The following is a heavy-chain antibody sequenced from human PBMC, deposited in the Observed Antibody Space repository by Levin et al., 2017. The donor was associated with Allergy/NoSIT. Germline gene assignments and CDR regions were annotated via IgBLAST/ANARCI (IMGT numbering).Heavy chain of an antibody. V-gene: IGHV3-21*01. CDR3: ARLLCTNGVCLYREGAFDI. D-gene: IGHD2-8*01. Sequence: PGGSLRLSCAASGFTFSSYSMNWVRQAPGKGLEWVSSISSSSSYIYYADSVKGRFTISRDNAKNSLYLQMNSLRAEDTAVYYCARLLCTNGVCLYREGAFDIWGQGTMVTVSS. J-gene: IGHJ3*02. CDR1: GFTFSSYS. CDR2: ISSSSSYI.